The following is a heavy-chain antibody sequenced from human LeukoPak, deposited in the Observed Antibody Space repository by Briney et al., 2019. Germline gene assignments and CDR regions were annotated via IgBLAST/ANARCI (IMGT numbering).Heavy chain of an antibody. CDR3: AKDGVSDFWSGYSNPYYYYGMDV. V-gene: IGHV3-9*01. CDR1: GFTFDDYA. J-gene: IGHJ6*02. D-gene: IGHD3-3*01. Sequence: GRSLRLSCAASGFTFDDYAMHWVRQAPGKGLEWVSGISWNSGSIGYADSVKGRFTISRDNAKNSLYLQMNSLRAEDTALYYCAKDGVSDFWSGYSNPYYYYGMDVWGQGTTVTVSS. CDR2: ISWNSGSI.